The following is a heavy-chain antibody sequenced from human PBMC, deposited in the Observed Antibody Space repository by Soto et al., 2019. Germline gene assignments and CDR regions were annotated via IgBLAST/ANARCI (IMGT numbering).Heavy chain of an antibody. D-gene: IGHD4-4*01. CDR1: GGSISSYY. CDR2: IYTSGST. CDR3: ATDNYSNYDAAFDI. Sequence: SETLSLTCTVSGGSISSYYWSWIRQPAGKGLEWIGRIYTSGSTNYNPSLKSRVTMSVDTSKNQFSLKLSSVTAADTAVYYCATDNYSNYDAAFDIWGQGTMVTVSS. J-gene: IGHJ3*02. V-gene: IGHV4-4*07.